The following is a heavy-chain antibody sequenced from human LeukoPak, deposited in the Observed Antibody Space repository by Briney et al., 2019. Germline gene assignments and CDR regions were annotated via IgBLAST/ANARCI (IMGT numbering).Heavy chain of an antibody. CDR1: GFAFNTQA. CDR2: MSLDGSSI. V-gene: IGHV3-30*15. CDR3: ARDRGKLRYLDL. Sequence: GGSLRLSCVASGFAFNTQAMHWVRQAPGRGLEWLAVMSLDGSSIYYADSVRGRFTISRDNSKNTLFLQMSSLRVEDTAVYYCARDRGKLRYLDLWGQGTLLTVSS. D-gene: IGHD3-9*01. J-gene: IGHJ4*02.